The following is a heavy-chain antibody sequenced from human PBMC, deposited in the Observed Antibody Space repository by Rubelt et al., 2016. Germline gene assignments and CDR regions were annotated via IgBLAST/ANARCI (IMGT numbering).Heavy chain of an antibody. V-gene: IGHV3-21*02. CDR2: ISAGSTYM. J-gene: IGHJ4*02. Sequence: EVQLVESGGGLVKPGGSLRLSCVASGFTFTNAWMTWVRQAPGKGLEWVSSISAGSTYMYYADSVKGRFTISRDNAKNSLYLQMNSLRAEDTAVYYCARGGGIAAAGQIDYWAQGTLVTVSS. D-gene: IGHD6-13*01. CDR1: GFTFTNAW. CDR3: ARGGGIAAAGQIDY.